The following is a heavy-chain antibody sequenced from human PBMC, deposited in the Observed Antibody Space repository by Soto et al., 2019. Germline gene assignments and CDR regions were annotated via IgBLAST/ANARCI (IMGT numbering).Heavy chain of an antibody. V-gene: IGHV4-38-2*01. CDR2: VDHSGST. D-gene: IGHD5-12*01. CDR1: GYVITSGYY. CDR3: ARYFHTYSGPPI. J-gene: IGHJ4*02. Sequence: PSETLSLTCVASGYVITSGYYWGWIRQPPGKGLEWIGTVDHSGSTYHGPSLQGRVTISIDTYKNQFSLKLTSVTAADTALYYCARYFHTYSGPPIWGQGTLVTVSS.